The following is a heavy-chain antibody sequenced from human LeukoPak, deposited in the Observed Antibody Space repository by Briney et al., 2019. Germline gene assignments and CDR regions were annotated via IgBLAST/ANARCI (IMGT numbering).Heavy chain of an antibody. CDR2: ISSSSSYI. CDR3: ARSLTPLPTWFGELSY. J-gene: IGHJ4*02. Sequence: GGSLRLSXAASGFTFSSYGMNWVRQAPGKGLEWVSSISSSSSYIYYADSVKGRFTISRDNAKNSLYLQMNSLRAEDTAVYYCARSLTPLPTWFGELSYWGQGTLVTVSS. D-gene: IGHD3-10*01. V-gene: IGHV3-21*01. CDR1: GFTFSSYG.